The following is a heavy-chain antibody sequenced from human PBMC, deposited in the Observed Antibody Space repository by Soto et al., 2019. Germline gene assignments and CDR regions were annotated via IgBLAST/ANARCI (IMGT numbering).Heavy chain of an antibody. CDR3: ARENSGGYHRHFDY. CDR2: ISAYNANT. V-gene: IGHV1-18*01. CDR1: GYTLTNFG. D-gene: IGHD1-26*01. Sequence: QVQLVQSGGEVKKPGASVKVSCKASGYTLTNFGLSWVRQAPGQGLEWMGCISAYNANTNYAQKLQGRVSMTTDTSTSTGYMELRSLGSDDTAVYYCARENSGGYHRHFDYWGQGTLVTVSS. J-gene: IGHJ4*02.